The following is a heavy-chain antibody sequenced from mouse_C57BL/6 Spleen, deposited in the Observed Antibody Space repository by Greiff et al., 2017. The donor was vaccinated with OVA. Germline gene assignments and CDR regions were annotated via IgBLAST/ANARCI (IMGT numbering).Heavy chain of an antibody. D-gene: IGHD4-1*01. Sequence: EVQGVESGGGLVKPGGSLKLSCAASGFTFSSYAMSWVRQTPEKGLEWVATISDGGSYTYYPDNVKGRSTISKDNAKNTLYLQMSHLKSEDTAMYSCARDGDLGVRGAFDYWGQGTTLTVSS. V-gene: IGHV5-4*01. CDR3: ARDGDLGVRGAFDY. CDR2: ISDGGSYT. CDR1: GFTFSSYA. J-gene: IGHJ2*01.